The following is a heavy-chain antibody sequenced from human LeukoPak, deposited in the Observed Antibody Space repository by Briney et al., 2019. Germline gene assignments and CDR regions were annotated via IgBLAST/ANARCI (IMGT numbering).Heavy chain of an antibody. V-gene: IGHV4-4*09. Sequence: SETLSLTCTVAGASISSYSWSWVRQPPGKGLEWLGHIFSSGSTTYNPSLKTRATLSVDTPKNHFTRKLISVDAATPAVYTCARLFGTRFDRWGQGIQVAVST. CDR3: ARLFGTRFDR. CDR2: IFSSGST. CDR1: GASISSYS. J-gene: IGHJ5*02. D-gene: IGHD1-1*01.